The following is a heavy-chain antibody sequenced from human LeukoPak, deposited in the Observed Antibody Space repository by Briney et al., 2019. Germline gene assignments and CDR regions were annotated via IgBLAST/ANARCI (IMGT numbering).Heavy chain of an antibody. Sequence: GGSLRLSCAASGFTFSSYVMSWVRQAPGKGLEWVANIKQDGSEKYYVDSVKGRFTISRDNAKNSLYLQMNSLRAEDTAVYYCARIVGATDDAFDIWGQGTMVTVSS. CDR3: ARIVGATDDAFDI. D-gene: IGHD1-26*01. J-gene: IGHJ3*02. CDR2: IKQDGSEK. V-gene: IGHV3-7*03. CDR1: GFTFSSYV.